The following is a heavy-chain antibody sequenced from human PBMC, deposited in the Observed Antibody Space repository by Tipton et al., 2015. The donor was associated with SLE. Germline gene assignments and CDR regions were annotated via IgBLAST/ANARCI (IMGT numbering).Heavy chain of an antibody. V-gene: IGHV3-53*05. CDR1: GFTVSSNY. CDR2: IYSGGST. CDR3: ARDISGAIGGNIYYYGMDV. Sequence: GSLRLSCAASGFTVSSNYMSWVRQAPGKGLEWVSVIYSGGSTHYADSVKGRFTISRDNSKNTLYLQMNSLRAEDTAVYYCARDISGAIGGNIYYYGMDVWGQGTTVTVSS. J-gene: IGHJ6*02. D-gene: IGHD1-26*01.